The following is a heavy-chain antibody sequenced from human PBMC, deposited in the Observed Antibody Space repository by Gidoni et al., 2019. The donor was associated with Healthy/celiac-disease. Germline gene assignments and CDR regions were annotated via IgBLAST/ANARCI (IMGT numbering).Heavy chain of an antibody. J-gene: IGHJ4*02. CDR1: GFTFSSYA. V-gene: IGHV3-30-3*01. Sequence: QVQLVASGGGVVQPGRSLRLSCAASGFTFSSYAMHWVRQAPGKGLEWVAVISYDGSNKYYADYVKGRFTISRDNSKNTLYLQMNSLRAEDTAVYYCATLEVPDYGDYVFDYWGQGTLVTVSS. CDR2: ISYDGSNK. D-gene: IGHD4-17*01. CDR3: ATLEVPDYGDYVFDY.